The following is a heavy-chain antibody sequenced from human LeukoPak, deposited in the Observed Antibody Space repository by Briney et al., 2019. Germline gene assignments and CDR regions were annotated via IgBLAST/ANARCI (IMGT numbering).Heavy chain of an antibody. D-gene: IGHD6-13*01. Sequence: GGSLRLSCAASGFTFSSYSMNWVRQAPGKGLEWVSSISSSSSYIYYTDSVKGRFTISRDNAKNSLYLQMNSLRAEDTAVYYCARDAVGAAAGSGYFDYWGQGTPVTVSS. V-gene: IGHV3-21*01. J-gene: IGHJ4*02. CDR2: ISSSSSYI. CDR3: ARDAVGAAAGSGYFDY. CDR1: GFTFSSYS.